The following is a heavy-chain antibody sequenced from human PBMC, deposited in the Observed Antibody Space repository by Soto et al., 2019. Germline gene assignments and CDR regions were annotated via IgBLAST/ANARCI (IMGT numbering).Heavy chain of an antibody. CDR1: GFAFKTYG. J-gene: IGHJ6*04. CDR2: INSDGTVV. Sequence: GGSLRLSCVASGFAFKTYGMYWVRQAPGKGLDLVASINSDGTVVHYADSVKGRFTISRDNAKNTLSLQMNSLRAEDTAVYYCARDLDGATTLDVWGKGTTVTVSS. V-gene: IGHV3-74*01. D-gene: IGHD4-17*01. CDR3: ARDLDGATTLDV.